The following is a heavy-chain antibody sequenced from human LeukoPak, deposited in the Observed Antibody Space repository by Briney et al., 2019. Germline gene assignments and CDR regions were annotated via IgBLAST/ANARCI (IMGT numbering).Heavy chain of an antibody. CDR1: GGSISSYY. J-gene: IGHJ4*02. CDR3: ARGGYDFWSGYPYGPIDY. D-gene: IGHD3-3*01. Sequence: SETLSLTCTVSGGSISSYYWSWIRQPPGKGLEWIGYIYYSGSTNYNPSLKSRVTISLDTSENQFSLKLSSVTSADTAVYYCARGGYDFWSGYPYGPIDYWGQGTLVTVSS. CDR2: IYYSGST. V-gene: IGHV4-59*01.